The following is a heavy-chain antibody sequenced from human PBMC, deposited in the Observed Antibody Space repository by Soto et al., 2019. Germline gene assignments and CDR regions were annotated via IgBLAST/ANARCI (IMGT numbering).Heavy chain of an antibody. J-gene: IGHJ4*02. Sequence: PSVKVSCKASGFTFTSSAVQWVRQARGQRLEWIGWIVVGSGNTNYAQKFQERVTITRDMSTSTAYMELSSLRSEDTAVYYCAAAELIEYSSSAPDYWGQGTLVTVSS. CDR3: AAAELIEYSSSAPDY. V-gene: IGHV1-58*01. CDR1: GFTFTSSA. D-gene: IGHD6-6*01. CDR2: IVVGSGNT.